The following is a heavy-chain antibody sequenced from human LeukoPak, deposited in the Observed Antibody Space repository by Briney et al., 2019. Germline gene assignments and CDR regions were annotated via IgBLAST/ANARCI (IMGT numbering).Heavy chain of an antibody. J-gene: IGHJ6*02. CDR2: IIPIFGTA. CDR3: AREKSSIAAFASYYYYGMDV. D-gene: IGHD6-6*01. CDR1: GYTFTSYG. V-gene: IGHV1-69*13. Sequence: ASVKVSCKASGYTFTSYGISWVRQAPGQGLEWMGGIIPIFGTANYAQKFQGRVTITADESTSTAYMELSSLRSEDTAVYYCAREKSSIAAFASYYYYGMDVWGQGTTVTVSS.